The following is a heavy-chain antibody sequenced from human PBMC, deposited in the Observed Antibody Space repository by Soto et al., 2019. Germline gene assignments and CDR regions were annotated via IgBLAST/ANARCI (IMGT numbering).Heavy chain of an antibody. J-gene: IGHJ5*02. V-gene: IGHV3-48*01. D-gene: IGHD6-13*01. CDR1: GFTFSSYS. Sequence: EVQLVXSGGXXVQPXGSXXLSCAASGFTFSSYSMNWVRQAPGXXLEWVSYISSSSSTIYYADSVKGRFTISRDNAKNSLYLQMNSLRAEDTAVYYCARHPERIAQIGWFDPWGQGTLVTVSS. CDR3: ARHPERIAQIGWFDP. CDR2: ISSSSSTI.